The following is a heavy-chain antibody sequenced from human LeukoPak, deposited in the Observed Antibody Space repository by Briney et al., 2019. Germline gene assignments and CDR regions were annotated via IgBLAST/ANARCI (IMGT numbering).Heavy chain of an antibody. V-gene: IGHV3-7*01. CDR3: ARTYPGIALAGTFDY. J-gene: IGHJ4*02. CDR2: IKEDGTEK. CDR1: GFTFSSYW. Sequence: GGSLRLSCSASGFTFSSYWMGWVRQAPGKGLQWVANIKEDGTEKYYEDSVKGRFTISRNNAKNSLYLQMDSLRADNTAVYYCARTYPGIALAGTFDYWGQGTLVTVSS. D-gene: IGHD6-19*01.